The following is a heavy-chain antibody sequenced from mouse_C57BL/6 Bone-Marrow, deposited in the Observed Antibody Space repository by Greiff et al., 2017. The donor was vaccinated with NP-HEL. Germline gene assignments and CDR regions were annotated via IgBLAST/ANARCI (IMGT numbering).Heavy chain of an antibody. CDR2: ISSGSSTI. V-gene: IGHV5-17*01. CDR1: GFTFSDYG. J-gene: IGHJ1*03. CDR3: ATTVVGPWYFDV. Sequence: EVKLVESGGGLVKPGGSLKLSCAASGFTFSDYGMHWVRQAPEKGLEWVAYISSGSSTIYYADTVKGRFTISRDNAKNTLFLQMTSLRSEDTAMYYCATTVVGPWYFDVWGTGTTVTVSS. D-gene: IGHD1-1*01.